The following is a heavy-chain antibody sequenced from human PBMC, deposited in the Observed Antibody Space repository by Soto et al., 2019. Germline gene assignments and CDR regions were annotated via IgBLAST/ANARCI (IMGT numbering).Heavy chain of an antibody. V-gene: IGHV5-51*01. CDR3: AGYSAYDFLPAPQPAKYFQR. D-gene: IGHD3-9*01. J-gene: IGHJ1*01. CDR2: IYPGDSDT. Sequence: PGESLKISCKGSGYSFTSYWIGWVRQMPGKGLEWMGIIYPGDSDTRYSPSFQGQVTISADKSISTAYLQWSSLKASDTAMYYCAGYSAYDFLPAPQPAKYFQRGGKGPLVPFS. CDR1: GYSFTSYW.